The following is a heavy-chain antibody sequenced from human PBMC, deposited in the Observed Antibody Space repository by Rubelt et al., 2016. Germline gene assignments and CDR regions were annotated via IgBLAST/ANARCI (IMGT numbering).Heavy chain of an antibody. CDR1: GGSISSGGYY. Sequence: QVQLQESGPGLVKPSQTLSLTCTVSGGSISSGGYYWSWIRQHPGKGLEWIGYIYYSGSTYYNPSLTSRVHISFDTSKNQFSLKLSSVTAADTAVYYCASRTAMVQIGAFDIWGQGTMVTVSS. CDR3: ASRTAMVQIGAFDI. CDR2: IYYSGST. J-gene: IGHJ3*02. D-gene: IGHD5-18*01. V-gene: IGHV4-31*03.